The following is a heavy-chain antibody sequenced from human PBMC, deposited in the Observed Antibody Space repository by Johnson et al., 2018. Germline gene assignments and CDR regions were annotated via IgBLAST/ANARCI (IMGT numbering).Heavy chain of an antibody. D-gene: IGHD3-10*01. V-gene: IGHV3-48*01. J-gene: IGHJ4*02. Sequence: VQLVQSGGGLVQPGKSLKISCAASGFMFSSFSVNWVRQAPGKGLEWISYISGTSSVTYYAASVKGRFTTSRDNANNSLYLQMDSLRVEDTAMYYCAVLVKSPTGQKSYNYWGQGTLVTVSS. CDR3: AVLVKSPTGQKSYNY. CDR2: ISGTSSVT. CDR1: GFMFSSFS.